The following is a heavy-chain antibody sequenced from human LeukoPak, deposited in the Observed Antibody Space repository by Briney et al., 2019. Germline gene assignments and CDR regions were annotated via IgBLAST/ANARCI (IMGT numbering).Heavy chain of an antibody. Sequence: PSETLSLTCTVSNDSISSGDYYWNWIRQPPGKGLEWIGYIFHRGGTSYNPSLKSRILFSVDTSQNQFSLKLNSVTAADTAVYYCAREGRGYSSSPDYWGQGTLVTVSS. D-gene: IGHD6-6*01. V-gene: IGHV4-30-4*01. CDR3: AREGRGYSSSPDY. CDR1: NDSISSGDYY. J-gene: IGHJ4*02. CDR2: IFHRGGT.